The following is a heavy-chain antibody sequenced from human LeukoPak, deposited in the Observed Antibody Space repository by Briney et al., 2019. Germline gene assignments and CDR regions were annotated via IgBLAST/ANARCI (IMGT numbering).Heavy chain of an antibody. D-gene: IGHD6-19*01. J-gene: IGHJ5*02. V-gene: IGHV4-34*01. CDR1: GGSFSGYY. CDR3: AREQWLVPGEWINWFDP. Sequence: SETLSLTCAVYGGSFSGYYWSWIRQPPGKGLEWIGEINHSGSTNYNPSLKSRVTISVDTSKNQFSLKLSSVTAADTAVYYCAREQWLVPGEWINWFDPWGQGTLVTVSS. CDR2: INHSGST.